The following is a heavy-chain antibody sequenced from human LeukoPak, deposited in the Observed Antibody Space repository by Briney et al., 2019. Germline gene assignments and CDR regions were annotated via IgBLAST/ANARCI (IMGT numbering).Heavy chain of an antibody. D-gene: IGHD6-19*01. CDR2: ISGSGGST. V-gene: IGHV3-23*01. J-gene: IGHJ4*02. CDR3: AILIAVAGPATFY. Sequence: GGSLRLSCAASAFTFSIHAMSWARQAPGEGLQWVSCISGSGGSTYYADSVKGRFTISRDNSNNTLYLQMNSLRAEDTAVYYCAILIAVAGPATFYWGQGTLVTVSS. CDR1: AFTFSIHA.